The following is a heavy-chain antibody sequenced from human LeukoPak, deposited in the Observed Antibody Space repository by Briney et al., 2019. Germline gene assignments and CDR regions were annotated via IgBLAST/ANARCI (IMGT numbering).Heavy chain of an antibody. V-gene: IGHV3-48*03. CDR2: ISSSGSTI. D-gene: IGHD2-2*01. Sequence: GGSLRLSCAASGFTFSSYEMNWVRQAPGKGLEWGSYISSSGSTIYYADSVKGRFTISRDNAKNSLYLQMNSLRAEDTAVYYCASERCSSTSCYDGYYGMDVWGKGTTVTVSS. CDR3: ASERCSSTSCYDGYYGMDV. CDR1: GFTFSSYE. J-gene: IGHJ6*04.